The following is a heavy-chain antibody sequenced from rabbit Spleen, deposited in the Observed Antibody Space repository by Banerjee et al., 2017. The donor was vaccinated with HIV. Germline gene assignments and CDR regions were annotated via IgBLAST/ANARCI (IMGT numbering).Heavy chain of an antibody. J-gene: IGHJ4*01. CDR2: IDIGEGNT. V-gene: IGHV1S47*01. Sequence: QEQLVESGGGLVQPGGSLKLSCKASGFDFSSYGVSWVRQTPGKGLEWIGTIDIGEGNTYYANWAKGRFTVSRTSSTTVTLQVTSLTAADTATYFCVRNWDLWGPGTLVTVS. CDR1: GFDFSSYG. CDR3: VRNWDL.